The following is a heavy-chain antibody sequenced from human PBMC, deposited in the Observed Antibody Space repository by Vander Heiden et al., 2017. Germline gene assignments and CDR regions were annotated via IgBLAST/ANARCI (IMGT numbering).Heavy chain of an antibody. CDR3: ARGGGYDPPHFDY. V-gene: IGHV4-59*01. CDR2: IYYSGST. D-gene: IGHD5-12*01. CDR1: GGSISSYY. Sequence: QVQLQESGPGLVKPSETLSLTCTVSGGSISSYYWSWIRQPPGKGLEWIGYIYYSGSTNYNPALKSRVTISVDTSKNQFSLKMSSVTAADTAVYYFARGGGYDPPHFDYWGQGTLVTVYS. J-gene: IGHJ4*02.